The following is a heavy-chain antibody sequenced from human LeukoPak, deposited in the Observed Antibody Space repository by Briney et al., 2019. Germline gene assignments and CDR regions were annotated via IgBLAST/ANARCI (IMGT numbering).Heavy chain of an antibody. Sequence: GGSLRLSCVASGFTFSNYWMLWVRQAPGRGLMWVSLISTDGKSTRYAESVKGRFTISRDNAKNALYLQMDILRVEDTALYFCVRDYQFIQEVWGQGTTVTVSS. CDR1: GFTFSNYW. D-gene: IGHD2-2*01. V-gene: IGHV3-74*01. CDR3: VRDYQFIQEV. J-gene: IGHJ6*02. CDR2: ISTDGKST.